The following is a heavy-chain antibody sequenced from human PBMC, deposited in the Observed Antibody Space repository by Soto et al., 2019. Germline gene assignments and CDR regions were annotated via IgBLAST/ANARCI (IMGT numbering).Heavy chain of an antibody. Sequence: EVQLVESGGGLVQPGGSLRLSCAASGFTFSSYDMHWVRQATGKGLEWVSAIGTAGDTYYPGSVKGRFTISRENAKNSLYHQKNSLRAGDTAVYYCARGLPIFGVVMGDAFDIWGQGTMVTVSS. CDR2: IGTAGDT. CDR3: ARGLPIFGVVMGDAFDI. CDR1: GFTFSSYD. J-gene: IGHJ3*02. V-gene: IGHV3-13*01. D-gene: IGHD3-3*01.